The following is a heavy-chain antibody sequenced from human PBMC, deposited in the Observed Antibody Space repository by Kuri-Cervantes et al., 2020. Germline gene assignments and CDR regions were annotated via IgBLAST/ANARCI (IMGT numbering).Heavy chain of an antibody. V-gene: IGHV4-39*01. CDR2: IYYSGST. CDR3: ARLYRSGWYYFDY. Sequence: ESLKISCTVSGGSVSGSNYHWGWIRQPPGKGLEWIGSIYYSGSTYYNPSLKSRVTISVDTSKTQFSLKLSSVTAADTAIYYCARLYRSGWYYFDYWGQGTLVTVSS. D-gene: IGHD6-19*01. J-gene: IGHJ4*02. CDR1: GGSVSGSNYH.